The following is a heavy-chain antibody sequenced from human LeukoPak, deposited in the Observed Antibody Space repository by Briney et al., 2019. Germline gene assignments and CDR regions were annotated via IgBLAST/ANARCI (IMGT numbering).Heavy chain of an antibody. D-gene: IGHD2-21*02. CDR1: GFTFSTYP. CDR3: AKQGPARIPNVVVTAMAH. V-gene: IGHV3-30-3*02. Sequence: PGGSLRLSCAASGFTFSTYPIHWVRQAPGKGLEWVAVMSYDGTNKYYADSVKGRFTISRDNSKNTLFLQMNSLRAEDTAVYYCAKQGPARIPNVVVTAMAHWGQGTLVTVSS. J-gene: IGHJ4*02. CDR2: MSYDGTNK.